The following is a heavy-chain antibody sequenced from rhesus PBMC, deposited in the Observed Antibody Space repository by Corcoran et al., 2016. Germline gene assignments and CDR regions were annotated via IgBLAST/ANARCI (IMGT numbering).Heavy chain of an antibody. CDR2: IRSGGST. Sequence: QVQLQQWGEGLVKPSETLSLTCAVYGGSISSNYWSWIRQPPGKGLEWIGRIRSGGSTNYNPSLKSRVTSSIDTSKNQFSRKLSSVTAADTAVYYCARDQVDFWTGYYHDYWGQGVLVTVSS. CDR3: ARDQVDFWTGYYHDY. V-gene: IGHV4-160*01. D-gene: IGHD3-3*01. CDR1: GGSISSNY. J-gene: IGHJ4*01.